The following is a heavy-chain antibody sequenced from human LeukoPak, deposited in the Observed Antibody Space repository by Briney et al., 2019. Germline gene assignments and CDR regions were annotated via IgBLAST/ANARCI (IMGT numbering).Heavy chain of an antibody. CDR1: GGPISSGGYS. V-gene: IGHV4-30-2*01. J-gene: IGHJ5*02. CDR3: ARGSKNSQYNWFDP. D-gene: IGHD2/OR15-2a*01. CDR2: IYHSGST. Sequence: PSQTLSLTRGVSGGPISSGGYSWSWIRQPPGKGLEWIGYIYHSGSTYYNPSLKSRITISVDRSKNPFSLKLSSVTAADTAVYYCARGSKNSQYNWFDPWGQGTLVTVSS.